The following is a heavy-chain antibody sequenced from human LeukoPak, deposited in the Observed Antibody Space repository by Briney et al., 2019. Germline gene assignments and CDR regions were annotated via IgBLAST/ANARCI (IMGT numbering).Heavy chain of an antibody. D-gene: IGHD3-22*01. J-gene: IGHJ5*02. V-gene: IGHV4-4*07. CDR1: GGSISSYY. Sequence: PLGTLSLTCTVSGGSISSYYWSWIRQPAGKGLEWIGRIYTSGSTNYNPSLKSRVTMSVDTSKNQFSLKLSSVTAADTAVYYCARTLYYYDSSGPGGWFDPWGQGTLVTVSS. CDR3: ARTLYYYDSSGPGGWFDP. CDR2: IYTSGST.